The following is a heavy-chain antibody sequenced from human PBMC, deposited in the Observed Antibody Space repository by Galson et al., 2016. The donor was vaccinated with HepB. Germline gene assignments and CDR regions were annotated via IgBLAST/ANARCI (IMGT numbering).Heavy chain of an antibody. CDR3: AKTRSYGSGSYYSREYFFDH. Sequence: SLRLSCATSGFIFSSFAMTWVRQAPGKGLGWVSGVGGSGSYTFYADFVAGRFIISRDNSRNTLFLQMNSLKAEDSAIYYCAKTRSYGSGSYYSREYFFDHWGQGTLVTVS. CDR2: VGGSGSYT. CDR1: GFIFSSFA. J-gene: IGHJ4*02. V-gene: IGHV3-23*01. D-gene: IGHD3-10*01.